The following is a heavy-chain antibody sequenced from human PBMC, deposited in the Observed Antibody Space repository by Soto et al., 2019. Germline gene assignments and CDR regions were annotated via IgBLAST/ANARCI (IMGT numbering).Heavy chain of an antibody. CDR1: GGSFSGYY. J-gene: IGHJ4*02. V-gene: IGHV4-34*01. D-gene: IGHD2-8*02. Sequence: PSETLSLTCAVYGGSFSGYYWTWIRQPPGTGLEWIGEINHSGSTNYNPSLKSRVTISVDTSKNQFSLKLTSVTAADTAVYYCAKDKITGIFAYWGQGTLDTVSS. CDR2: INHSGST. CDR3: AKDKITGIFAY.